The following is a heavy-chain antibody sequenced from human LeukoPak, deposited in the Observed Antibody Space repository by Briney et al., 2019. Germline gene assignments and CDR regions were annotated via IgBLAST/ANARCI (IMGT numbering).Heavy chain of an antibody. V-gene: IGHV5-51*01. CDR2: IYPGDSDT. CDR3: ATLPNFVPGRGLDYMDV. D-gene: IGHD3-3*01. Sequence: GKSLKISCKGSGYSFTSYWIGWVRQMPGKGLEWMGIIYPGDSDTRYSPSFQGQVTISADKSISTAYLQWSSLKASDTAMYYCATLPNFVPGRGLDYMDVWGKGTTVIVSS. CDR1: GYSFTSYW. J-gene: IGHJ6*03.